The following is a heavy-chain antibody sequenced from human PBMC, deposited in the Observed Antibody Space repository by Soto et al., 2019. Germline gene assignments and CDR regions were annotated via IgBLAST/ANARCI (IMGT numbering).Heavy chain of an antibody. V-gene: IGHV3-48*03. J-gene: IGHJ6*02. CDR3: ARRREGYYYGLDV. Sequence: GGSLRLSCAASGFTFSSYEMNWVRQAPGKGLEWVSYISSSGSTIYYADSVKGRFTISRDNAKNSLYLQMNSLRAEDTAVYYCARRREGYYYGLDVWGQGTTVTVSS. D-gene: IGHD1-26*01. CDR2: ISSSGSTI. CDR1: GFTFSSYE.